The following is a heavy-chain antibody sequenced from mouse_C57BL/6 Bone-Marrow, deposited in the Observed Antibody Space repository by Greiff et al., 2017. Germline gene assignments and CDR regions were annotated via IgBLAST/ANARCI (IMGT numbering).Heavy chain of an antibody. CDR2: INPNNGGT. Sequence: EVQLQQSGPELVKPGASVKISCKASGYTFTDYYMNWVKQSHGKSLAWIGDINPNNGGTSYNQKFKGKATLTVDKSSSTAYMELRSLTSEDSAVYYCARGGIYYDYGGYFDVWGTGTTVTVSS. D-gene: IGHD2-4*01. CDR1: GYTFTDYY. J-gene: IGHJ1*03. V-gene: IGHV1-26*01. CDR3: ARGGIYYDYGGYFDV.